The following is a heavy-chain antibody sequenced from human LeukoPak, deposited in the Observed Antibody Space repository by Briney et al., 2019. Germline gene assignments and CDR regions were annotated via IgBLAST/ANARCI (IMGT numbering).Heavy chain of an antibody. CDR2: IIPIFGTA. J-gene: IGHJ3*02. V-gene: IGHV1-69*13. D-gene: IGHD3-22*01. CDR1: GGTFSSYA. Sequence: GASVKVSCKASGGTFSSYAISWVRQAPGQGLEWMGGIIPIFGTANYAQKFQGRVTITADESTSTAYMELSSLRSEDTAVYYCARNNYYDSSGYPRGGAFDIWGQGTMVTVSS. CDR3: ARNNYYDSSGYPRGGAFDI.